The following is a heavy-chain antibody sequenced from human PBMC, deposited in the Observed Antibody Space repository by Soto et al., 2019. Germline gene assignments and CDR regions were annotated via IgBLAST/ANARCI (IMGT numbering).Heavy chain of an antibody. V-gene: IGHV3-48*03. CDR3: ARGGVNGYEKYNGFNP. D-gene: IGHD5-18*01. CDR1: GFTFGNYA. Sequence: EVQLVQSGGTSVQPGKSLRLSCTGSGFTFGNYAMNWVRQAPGKGLEWLASISSSGTTTYYADSMKGRFTISRDNGKNVMSLKMDNLRVEDTAVYYCARGGVNGYEKYNGFNPWGQGTLVSVSS. J-gene: IGHJ5*02. CDR2: ISSSGTTT.